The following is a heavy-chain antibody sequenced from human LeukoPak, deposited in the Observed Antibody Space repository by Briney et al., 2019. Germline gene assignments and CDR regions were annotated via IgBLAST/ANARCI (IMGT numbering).Heavy chain of an antibody. Sequence: SQTLSLACTVSGGSISSGGYYWSWIRQHPGKGLEWIGYIYYSGSTYYNPSLKSRVTISVDTSKNQFSLKLSSVTAADTPAYYCATDRVVGTSGFAFDIWDRGIMVIVSS. CDR2: IYYSGST. J-gene: IGHJ3*02. V-gene: IGHV4-31*03. CDR3: ATDRVVGTSGFAFDI. CDR1: GGSISSGGYY. D-gene: IGHD1-26*01.